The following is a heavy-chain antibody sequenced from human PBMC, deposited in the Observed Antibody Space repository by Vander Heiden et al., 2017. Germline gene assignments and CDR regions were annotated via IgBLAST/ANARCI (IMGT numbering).Heavy chain of an antibody. CDR3: ARELSVGLIDI. D-gene: IGHD3-16*01. V-gene: IGHV3-33*01. Sequence: QVQLAASGGGVVPPGRSLRLSCAASGFTFSSYGMHWVRQAPGKGLEWVAIIWYDGSNKYYADSVKGRFTISRDNSKNTLYLQMNSLRAEDTAVYYCARELSVGLIDIWGQGTMVTVSS. CDR2: IWYDGSNK. J-gene: IGHJ3*02. CDR1: GFTFSSYG.